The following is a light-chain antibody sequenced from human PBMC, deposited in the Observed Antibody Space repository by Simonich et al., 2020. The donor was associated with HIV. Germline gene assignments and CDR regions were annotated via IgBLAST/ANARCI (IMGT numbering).Light chain of an antibody. J-gene: IGKJ4*01. CDR3: QQYDNWPT. Sequence: EIVMTQSPATLSVSPGERFTLSCRASQSVSSNLAWYQQKPGQAPRLLIYGASTRATGIPARFGGSGSGTEFTLTISSMQSEDFAVYYCQQYDNWPTFGGGTKVEIK. CDR2: GAS. V-gene: IGKV3-15*01. CDR1: QSVSSN.